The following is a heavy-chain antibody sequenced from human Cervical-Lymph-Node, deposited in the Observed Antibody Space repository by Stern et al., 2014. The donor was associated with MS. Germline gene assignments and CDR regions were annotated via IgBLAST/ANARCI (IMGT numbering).Heavy chain of an antibody. Sequence: VQLLESGGAVVQPGRSLRLSCAASGFTFSSYGMHWVRQAPGKGLEWVTVISYDVNHKFDAACVKGQFTISRDNSKNTLHLQMNSVTPDDTAIYYCARDYEDTSMLFDHWGQGTLVTVSS. D-gene: IGHD2-8*01. CDR1: GFTFSSYG. V-gene: IGHV3-30*03. J-gene: IGHJ4*02. CDR3: ARDYEDTSMLFDH. CDR2: ISYDVNHK.